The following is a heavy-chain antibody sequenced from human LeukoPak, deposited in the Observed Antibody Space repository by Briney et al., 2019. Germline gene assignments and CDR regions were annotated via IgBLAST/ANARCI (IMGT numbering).Heavy chain of an antibody. CDR1: GGTFSSYA. J-gene: IGHJ6*03. CDR2: IIPIFGTA. CDR3: ARGPEEFHYYYIDV. V-gene: IGHV1-69*05. Sequence: VASVKVSCKASGGTFSSYAISWVRQAPGQGLEWMGGIIPIFGTANYAQKFQGRVTITTDESTSTAYMELSSLRSEDTAVYYCARGPEEFHYYYIDVWGKGTTVTVSS. D-gene: IGHD3-10*01.